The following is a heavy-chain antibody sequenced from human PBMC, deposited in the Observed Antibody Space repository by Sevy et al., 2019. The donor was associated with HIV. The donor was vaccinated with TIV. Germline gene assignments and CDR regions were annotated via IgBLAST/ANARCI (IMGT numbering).Heavy chain of an antibody. CDR1: GYTFTSYG. Sequence: ASVKVSCKASGYTFTSYGISWVRQAPGQGLEWMGWISAYNGNTNYAQKPQGRVTMTTDTSTSTAYMELRSLRSDDTAVYYCARGGRMVRGVIMLVYFDYWGQGTLVTVSS. J-gene: IGHJ4*02. CDR2: ISAYNGNT. CDR3: ARGGRMVRGVIMLVYFDY. V-gene: IGHV1-18*04. D-gene: IGHD3-10*01.